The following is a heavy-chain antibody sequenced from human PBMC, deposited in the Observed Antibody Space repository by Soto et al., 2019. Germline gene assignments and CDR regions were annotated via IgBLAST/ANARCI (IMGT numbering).Heavy chain of an antibody. CDR1: GFSLSTGGMG. J-gene: IGHJ6*02. Sequence: QITLKESGPTLVKPTQTLTLTCTFSGFSLSTGGMGVGWIRQPPGKALEWLAVIYWDGDRRYSPSLMNRLTIAKDTSKNQGVLTMTTLDPVDTATYYCVHSRCGGDCLQSYSSHYYYGMAIWGQGTTVTVSS. D-gene: IGHD2-21*02. CDR2: IYWDGDR. CDR3: VHSRCGGDCLQSYSSHYYYGMAI. V-gene: IGHV2-5*02.